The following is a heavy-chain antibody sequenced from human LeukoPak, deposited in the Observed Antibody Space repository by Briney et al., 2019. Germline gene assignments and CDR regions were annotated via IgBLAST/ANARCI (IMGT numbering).Heavy chain of an antibody. CDR1: GGSISIYY. J-gene: IGHJ3*02. CDR3: ARAPAPHAFDI. Sequence: ASETLSLTCTVSGGSISIYYWSWIRQPPGKGLEWIGYIYYSGSTNYNPSLKSRVTISVDTSKNQFSLKLSSVTAADTAVYYCARAPAPHAFDIWGQGTMVTVSS. CDR2: IYYSGST. V-gene: IGHV4-59*01.